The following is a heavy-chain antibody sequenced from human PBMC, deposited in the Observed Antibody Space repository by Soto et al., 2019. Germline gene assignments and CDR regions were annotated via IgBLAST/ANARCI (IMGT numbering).Heavy chain of an antibody. D-gene: IGHD1-1*01. CDR3: ARDGVSSTDYTWNYGTYFDY. CDR1: GYSFTSDW. J-gene: IGHJ4*02. Sequence: GESLKISCKGSGYSFTSDWIAWVRQMPGKDLEFMGIIYPGDSDTRYSPSFQGQVTISADKSTSTAYVQWSSLKASDTAMYYCARDGVSSTDYTWNYGTYFDYWGPGALVTVSS. CDR2: IYPGDSDT. V-gene: IGHV5-51*01.